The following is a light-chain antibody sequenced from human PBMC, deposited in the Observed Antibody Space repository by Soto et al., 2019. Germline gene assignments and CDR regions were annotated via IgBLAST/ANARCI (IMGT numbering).Light chain of an antibody. CDR1: QSVGSNY. Sequence: EIVLTQFPGTLSLSPGERATLSCRASQSVGSNYLAWYQQRPGQPPNLLIFGASHRAPDIPDRFSGSGSGTDFTLTISRLEPEDFAVYYCQHRSEWPVSFGQGTRLESK. CDR2: GAS. CDR3: QHRSEWPVS. J-gene: IGKJ5*01. V-gene: IGKV3D-20*02.